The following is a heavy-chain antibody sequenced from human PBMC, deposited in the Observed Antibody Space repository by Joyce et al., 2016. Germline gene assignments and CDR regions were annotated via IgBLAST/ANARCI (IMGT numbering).Heavy chain of an antibody. V-gene: IGHV1-18*01. CDR2: ITAYKGDT. CDR3: ARVGADWFDP. Sequence: QVHLVQSGAEVKKPGASVKVSCKASGYTLSTYGITWVQQAPGQGLEWMGWITAYKGDTKYAQKFQGRVTMTTDPSTNTGYMELRSLRSDDTAIYYCARVGADWFDPWGQGTPVTVSS. J-gene: IGHJ5*02. CDR1: GYTLSTYG.